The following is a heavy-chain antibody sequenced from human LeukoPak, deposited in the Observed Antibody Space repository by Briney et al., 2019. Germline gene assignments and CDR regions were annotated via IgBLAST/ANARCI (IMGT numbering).Heavy chain of an antibody. CDR1: GFTFSSYN. CDR2: ITSGSSYI. Sequence: GGSLRLSCAASGFTFSSYNMNWVRQAPGKGLEWVSSITSGSSYIYYADSVKGRFTITRDNAKNSLNLQMNSLRAEDTAIYYCARDSADDSSGYYPFDYWGQGTQVSVSS. CDR3: ARDSADDSSGYYPFDY. J-gene: IGHJ4*02. V-gene: IGHV3-21*01. D-gene: IGHD3-22*01.